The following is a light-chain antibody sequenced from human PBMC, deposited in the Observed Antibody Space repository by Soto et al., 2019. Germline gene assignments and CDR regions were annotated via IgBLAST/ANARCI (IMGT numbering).Light chain of an antibody. CDR1: HTIYSN. CDR2: RAS. V-gene: IGKV3-15*01. Sequence: IGMAQSPATLSVSPVERAPLSCSATHTIYSNVALYQQRPGQPPRLLIYRASSRATGIPARFSGSGSGTEFTLTINSLQSEDFAVYYCQRYQNLWTFGQGTKVDIK. J-gene: IGKJ1*01. CDR3: QRYQNLWT.